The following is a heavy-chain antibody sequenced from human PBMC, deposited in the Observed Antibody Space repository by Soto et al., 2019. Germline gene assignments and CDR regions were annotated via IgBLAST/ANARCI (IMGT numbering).Heavy chain of an antibody. V-gene: IGHV4-61*08. J-gene: IGHJ4*02. D-gene: IGHD2-2*01. CDR2: IYSSGST. Sequence: PSETLSLTSTVSGGSISSGDYYWSWIRQPPGKGLEWIGYIYSSGSTKYNPSLRSRVTISLDTSKNQFSLKLSSVTAADTAVYYCARGYTSHDYWGQGTLVTVSS. CDR3: ARGYTSHDY. CDR1: GGSISSGDYY.